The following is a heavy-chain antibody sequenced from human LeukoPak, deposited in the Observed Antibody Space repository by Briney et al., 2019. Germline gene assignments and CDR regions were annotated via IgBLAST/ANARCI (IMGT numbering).Heavy chain of an antibody. D-gene: IGHD3-22*01. Sequence: SEALSLTCTVSGGSISSYYWSWIRQPPGKGLEWIGYIYHSGSTYYNPSLKSRVTISVDRSKNQFSLKLSSVTAADTAVYYCARGGNSGYNDYWGQGTLVTVSS. V-gene: IGHV4-59*12. CDR2: IYHSGST. CDR3: ARGGNSGYNDY. CDR1: GGSISSYY. J-gene: IGHJ4*02.